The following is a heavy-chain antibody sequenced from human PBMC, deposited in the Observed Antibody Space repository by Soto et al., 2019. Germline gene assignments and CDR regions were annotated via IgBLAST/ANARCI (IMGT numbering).Heavy chain of an antibody. CDR3: ARDSGPYYDSSGYYYPGGGPLDY. D-gene: IGHD3-22*01. J-gene: IGHJ4*02. CDR2: ISYDGSNK. V-gene: IGHV3-30-3*01. Sequence: QPGGSLRLSCAASGFTFSSYAMHWVRQAPGKGLEWVAVISYDGSNKYYADSVKGRFTISRDSSKNTLYLQMNSLRAEDTAVYYCARDSGPYYDSSGYYYPGGGPLDYWGQGTLVTVSS. CDR1: GFTFSSYA.